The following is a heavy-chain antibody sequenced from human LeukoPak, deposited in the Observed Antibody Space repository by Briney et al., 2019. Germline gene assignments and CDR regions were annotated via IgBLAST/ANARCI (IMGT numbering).Heavy chain of an antibody. CDR1: GFTFSSYN. Sequence: PGGSLRLSCAASGFTFSSYNMNWVRQAPGKGLEWVGRIKSKTDGGTTDYAAPVKGRFTISRDDSKNTVYLQMNSLKTEDTAVYYCSTSEYCIVGACDAFDIWGQGTMVTVSS. V-gene: IGHV3-15*01. CDR2: IKSKTDGGTT. CDR3: STSEYCIVGACDAFDI. D-gene: IGHD1-26*01. J-gene: IGHJ3*02.